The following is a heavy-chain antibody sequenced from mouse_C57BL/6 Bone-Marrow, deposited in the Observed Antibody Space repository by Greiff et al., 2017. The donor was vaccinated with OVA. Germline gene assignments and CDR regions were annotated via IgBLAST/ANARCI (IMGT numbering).Heavy chain of an antibody. CDR3: ARRGDYGSSSWFAY. V-gene: IGHV1-69*01. Sequence: QVQLQQPGAELVMPGASVKLSCKASGYTFTSYWMHWVKQRPGQGLVWIGEIDPSDSYTNYNQKFKGKSTLTVDKSSSTAYMQLSSLTSEDSAVYYCARRGDYGSSSWFAYWGQGTLVTVSA. D-gene: IGHD1-1*01. J-gene: IGHJ3*01. CDR2: IDPSDSYT. CDR1: GYTFTSYW.